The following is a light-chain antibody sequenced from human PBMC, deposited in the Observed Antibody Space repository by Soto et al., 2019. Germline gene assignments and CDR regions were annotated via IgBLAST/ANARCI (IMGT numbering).Light chain of an antibody. CDR2: QTS. V-gene: IGKV3-11*01. CDR1: QSVTTN. Sequence: EIVLTQSPATLSLSPGERATLSCRASQSVTTNMAWYQQKPGQAPRLLIYQTSIRAAGIPARFSASGSGTDFTLTISDVQPEDFALYYCHQRQSWPRTFGQGTKVDIK. CDR3: HQRQSWPRT. J-gene: IGKJ1*01.